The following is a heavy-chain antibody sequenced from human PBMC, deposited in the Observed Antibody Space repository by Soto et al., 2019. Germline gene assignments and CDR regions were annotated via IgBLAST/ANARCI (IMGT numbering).Heavy chain of an antibody. Sequence: QVQLVQSGAEVKKPGSSVKVSCKASGGTFSSYAISWVRQAPGQGLEWMGGIIPIFGTANYAQKFQGRVTITADESTSTAYMELSSLRSEDTAVYYCARRSPGGILQDIVVVPAAIRDYYYYGMDVWGQGTTVTVSS. CDR1: GGTFSSYA. CDR2: IIPIFGTA. J-gene: IGHJ6*02. CDR3: ARRSPGGILQDIVVVPAAIRDYYYYGMDV. D-gene: IGHD2-2*02. V-gene: IGHV1-69*01.